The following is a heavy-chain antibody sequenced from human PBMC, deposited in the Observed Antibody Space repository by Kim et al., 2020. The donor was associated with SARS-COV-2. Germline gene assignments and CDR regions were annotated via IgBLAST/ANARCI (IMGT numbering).Heavy chain of an antibody. Sequence: ASVKVSCKASGYTFTSYDINWVRQATGQGLEWMGWMNPNSGNTGYAQKFQGRVTMTRNTSISTAYMELSSLRSEDTAVYYCASQVMGYDYVWGSYWYYYYYGMDVWGQGTTVTVSS. V-gene: IGHV1-8*01. CDR3: ASQVMGYDYVWGSYWYYYYYGMDV. J-gene: IGHJ6*02. CDR2: MNPNSGNT. CDR1: GYTFTSYD. D-gene: IGHD3-16*01.